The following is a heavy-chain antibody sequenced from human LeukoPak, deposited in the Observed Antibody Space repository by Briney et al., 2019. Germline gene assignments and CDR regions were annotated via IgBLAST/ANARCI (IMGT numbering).Heavy chain of an antibody. J-gene: IGHJ3*02. CDR3: ASSTVTTGGAFDI. V-gene: IGHV3-7*01. CDR1: GFTFSSYA. Sequence: GGSLRLSSAASGFTFSSYAMHWVRQAPGKGLEWEANIKQDGSGKYYVDSVKGRFTISRDNAKNSLYLQMNSLRAEDTAVYYCASSTVTTGGAFDIWSQGTMVTVSS. CDR2: IKQDGSGK. D-gene: IGHD4-17*01.